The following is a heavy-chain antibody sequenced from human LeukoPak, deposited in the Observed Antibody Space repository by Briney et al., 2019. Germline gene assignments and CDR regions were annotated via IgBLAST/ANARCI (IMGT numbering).Heavy chain of an antibody. CDR2: ISGSDGKT. CDR1: GFIFSNYA. CDR3: ARDAIRRAYCTRMSCYKWFDP. V-gene: IGHV3-23*01. Sequence: GGSLRLSCAASGFIFSNYAMTWVRQAPGKGLEWVSLISGSDGKTYYADSVKGRFTISRDSARKNLFLQMDRLRPEDTALYYCARDAIRRAYCTRMSCYKWFDPWGQGTQVTVS. J-gene: IGHJ5*02. D-gene: IGHD3-10*01.